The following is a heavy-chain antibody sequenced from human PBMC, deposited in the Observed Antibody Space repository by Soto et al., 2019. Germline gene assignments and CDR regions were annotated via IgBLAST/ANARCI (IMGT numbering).Heavy chain of an antibody. J-gene: IGHJ6*02. V-gene: IGHV3-23*01. CDR1: GFTFSSYA. Sequence: EVQLLESGGGLVQPGGSLRLSCAASGFTFSSYAMSWVRQAPGKGLEWVSAISGSGGSTYYADSVKGRFTISRDNSKNTLYLQMNSLRAEDTAVFYCAKDYYDSSGILPDPYYYGMDVWGQGTTVTVSS. CDR2: ISGSGGST. CDR3: AKDYYDSSGILPDPYYYGMDV. D-gene: IGHD3-22*01.